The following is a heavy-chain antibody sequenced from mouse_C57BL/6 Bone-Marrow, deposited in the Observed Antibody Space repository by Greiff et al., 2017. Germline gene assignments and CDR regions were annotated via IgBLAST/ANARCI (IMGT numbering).Heavy chain of an antibody. D-gene: IGHD2-1*01. CDR3: ARFYYGNPYYYAMDY. Sequence: EVKLVESGGGLVKPGGSLKLSCAASGFTFSSYAMSWVRQTPEKRLEWVATISDGGSYTYYPDNVKGRFTISRDNAKNNLYLQMSHLKSEDTAMYYCARFYYGNPYYYAMDYWGQGTSVTVSS. CDR1: GFTFSSYA. V-gene: IGHV5-4*03. CDR2: ISDGGSYT. J-gene: IGHJ4*01.